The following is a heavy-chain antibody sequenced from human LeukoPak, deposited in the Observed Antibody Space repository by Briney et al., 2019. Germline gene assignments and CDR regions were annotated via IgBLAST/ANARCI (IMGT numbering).Heavy chain of an antibody. V-gene: IGHV3-66*01. CDR1: GFTVSSNY. D-gene: IGHD3-10*01. CDR2: IYSGGST. CDR3: ARDLRAVRGVITFDAYDI. J-gene: IGHJ3*02. Sequence: PGGSLRLSCAASGFTVSSNYMSWVRQAPGKGLEWVSVIYSGGSTYYADSVKGRFTISRDNSKNTLYLQMNSLRAEDTAVYYCARDLRAVRGVITFDAYDIWGQGTMVTVSS.